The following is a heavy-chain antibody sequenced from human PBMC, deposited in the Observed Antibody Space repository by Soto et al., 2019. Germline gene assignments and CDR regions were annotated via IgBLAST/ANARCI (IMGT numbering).Heavy chain of an antibody. Sequence: QVQLVQYGADARKPGASVKVSCKASGYTFTNFHFNWVRQATGQGLEWIGWINPYSGDTGYAQNFQGRVTMTRDTSINTAYTEMTSLTSDDTAVYYCARGAPGPVDHWGQGTPVTVSS. CDR3: ARGAPGPVDH. J-gene: IGHJ4*02. V-gene: IGHV1-8*02. D-gene: IGHD3-10*01. CDR2: INPYSGDT. CDR1: GYTFTNFH.